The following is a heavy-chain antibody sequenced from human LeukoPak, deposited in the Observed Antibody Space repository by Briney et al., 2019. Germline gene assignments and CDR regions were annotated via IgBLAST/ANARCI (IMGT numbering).Heavy chain of an antibody. CDR1: GFTFSTYW. V-gene: IGHV3-74*01. Sequence: GGSLRLSCAASGFTFSTYWTYWVRQAPGKGLVWVSRINPDGSSTSYADSVKGRFTISRDNAKNTLYLQMNSLRAEDTGVFYCARGRYCTSASCYLDYWGQGTLVTVSS. J-gene: IGHJ4*02. CDR2: INPDGSST. D-gene: IGHD2-2*01. CDR3: ARGRYCTSASCYLDY.